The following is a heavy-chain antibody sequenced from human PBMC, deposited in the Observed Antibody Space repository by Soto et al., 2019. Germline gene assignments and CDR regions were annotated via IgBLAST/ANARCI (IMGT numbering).Heavy chain of an antibody. CDR1: GGSFANYY. CDR3: ATSQKGYNWNYFDH. CDR2: VFYTGFT. J-gene: IGHJ4*02. D-gene: IGHD1-20*01. V-gene: IGHV4-59*04. Sequence: SETLSLTCAVYGGSFANYYWNWIRQSPGKGPEWIGSVFYTGFTSYNPSLESRVSVSVDTSKNQFSLKVSGVSAADTAVYYCATSQKGYNWNYFDHWGQGALVTVSS.